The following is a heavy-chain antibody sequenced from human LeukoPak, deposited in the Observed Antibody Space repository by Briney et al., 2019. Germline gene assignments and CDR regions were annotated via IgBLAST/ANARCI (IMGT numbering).Heavy chain of an antibody. CDR2: IRYDGSNT. CDR1: GFTFSNYG. V-gene: IGHV3-30*02. D-gene: IGHD3-22*01. J-gene: IGHJ4*02. CDR3: AKDYHYYDSSGYFDY. Sequence: GGSLRLSCAASGFTFSNYGMHWVRQAPGKGLEWVTFIRYDGSNTYYSDSVKGRFTISRDNSKNTLYLQMNSLRAEDTAVYYCAKDYHYYDSSGYFDYWGQGTLVTVSS.